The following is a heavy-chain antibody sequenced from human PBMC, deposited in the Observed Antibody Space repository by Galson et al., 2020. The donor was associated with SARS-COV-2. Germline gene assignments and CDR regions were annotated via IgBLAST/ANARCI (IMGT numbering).Heavy chain of an antibody. V-gene: IGHV3-48*03. CDR3: AILQLWYSPDTFDI. D-gene: IGHD5-18*01. CDR1: GFIFSSYE. J-gene: IGHJ3*02. CDR2: ISSSASTT. Sequence: GESLKISCVASGFIFSSYEMNWVRQAPGKGLEWVSYISSSASTTYYADSVKGRFTISRDNAKNSLHLQMNSLRAEDTAVYYCAILQLWYSPDTFDIWGQGTLVTVSS.